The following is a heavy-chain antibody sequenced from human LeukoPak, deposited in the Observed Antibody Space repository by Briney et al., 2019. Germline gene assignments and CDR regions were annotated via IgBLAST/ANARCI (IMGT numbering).Heavy chain of an antibody. J-gene: IGHJ4*02. CDR1: GFIFGDYA. V-gene: IGHV3-49*03. Sequence: GALRLSCTTSGFIFGDYAMTWFRQAPGKGLEWVGFIRTKPYGGATEYAASVKGRFTISRDDSKNTLYLQMNSLKTEDTAVYYCTTGYYYDSSGYYYWGFSDYWGQGTLVTVSS. CDR3: TTGYYYDSSGYYYWGFSDY. D-gene: IGHD3-22*01. CDR2: IRTKPYGGAT.